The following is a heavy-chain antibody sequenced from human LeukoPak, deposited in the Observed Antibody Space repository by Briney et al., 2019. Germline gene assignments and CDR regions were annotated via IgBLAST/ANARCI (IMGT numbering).Heavy chain of an antibody. CDR1: GGSISSGSYY. V-gene: IGHV4-61*02. D-gene: IGHD3-16*01. Sequence: PSETLSLTCTVSGGSISSGSYYWSWIRQPAGKGLEWIGRIYTSGSTNYNPSLKSRVTISVDTSKNQFSLKLSSVTAADTAVYYCARISSDYDQYYYYMDVWGKGTTVTVSS. CDR2: IYTSGST. CDR3: ARISSDYDQYYYYMDV. J-gene: IGHJ6*03.